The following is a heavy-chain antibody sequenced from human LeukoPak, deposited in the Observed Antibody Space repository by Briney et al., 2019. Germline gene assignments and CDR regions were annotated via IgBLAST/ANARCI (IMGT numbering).Heavy chain of an antibody. Sequence: HPGRSLRLSCAASGFTFSSYGMHWVRQAPGKGLEWVALISYDESNKYYADSVKGRFTISRDNAKNSLYLQMNSLRAEDTAVYYCAELGITMIGGVWGKGTTVTISS. CDR1: GFTFSSYG. D-gene: IGHD3-10*02. J-gene: IGHJ6*04. CDR2: ISYDESNK. V-gene: IGHV3-30*18. CDR3: AELGITMIGGV.